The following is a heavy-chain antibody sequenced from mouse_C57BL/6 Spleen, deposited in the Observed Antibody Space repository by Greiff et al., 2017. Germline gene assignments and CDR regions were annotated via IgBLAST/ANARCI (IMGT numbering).Heavy chain of an antibody. V-gene: IGHV5-4*03. D-gene: IGHD4-1*01. CDR2: ISDGGSYT. J-gene: IGHJ2*01. Sequence: EVKLMESGGGLVKPGGSLKLSCAASGFTFSSYAMSWVRQTPEKRLEWVATISDGGSYTYYPDNVKGRFTISRDNAKNNLYLQMSHLKSEDTAMYYCARGTNWDVGDYFDYWGQGTTLTVSS. CDR1: GFTFSSYA. CDR3: ARGTNWDVGDYFDY.